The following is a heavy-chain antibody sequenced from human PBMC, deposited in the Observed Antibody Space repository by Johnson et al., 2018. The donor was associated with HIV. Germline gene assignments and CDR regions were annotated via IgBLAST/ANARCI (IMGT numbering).Heavy chain of an antibody. V-gene: IGHV3-7*01. CDR1: GFTFSSYW. CDR3: ARDDTEADGAFDI. D-gene: IGHD2-2*02. CDR2: IKQDGSDK. J-gene: IGHJ3*02. Sequence: EMQLVESGGGLVQPGGSLRVSCAASGFTFSSYWMSWVRQAPGKGLEWVANIKQDGSDKHSVDSVKGRFTISRDNAKNSLYLQMNSLRAEDTAVYYCARDDTEADGAFDIWGQGTMVTVSS.